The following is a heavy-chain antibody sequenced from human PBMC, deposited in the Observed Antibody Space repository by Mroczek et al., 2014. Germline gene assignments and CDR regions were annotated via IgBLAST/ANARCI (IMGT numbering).Heavy chain of an antibody. V-gene: IGHV4-39*01. Sequence: QVQLQQWGPGLVKPSETLSLTCTVSGGSISSSSYYWGWIRQPPGKGLEWIGSIYYSGSTYYNPSLKSRVTISVDTSKNQFSLKLSSVTAADTAVYYCARLAPQSKGHVSAPDYWGQGTLVTVSS. CDR2: IYYSGST. CDR1: GGSISSSSYY. J-gene: IGHJ4*02. CDR3: ARLAPQSKGHVSAPDY. D-gene: IGHD2-8*01.